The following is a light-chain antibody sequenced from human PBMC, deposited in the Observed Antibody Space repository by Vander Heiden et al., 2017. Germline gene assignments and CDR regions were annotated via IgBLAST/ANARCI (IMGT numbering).Light chain of an antibody. Sequence: VIPRSPATLSLSPGERSTPSSRASRTVGRNLLCYQRKPGQAPRLLISSAASGSGTEFTLTISSLQSEDVAVYYCQQYNNWPWTFGQGTKVEIK. CDR1: RTVGRN. CDR2: SA. CDR3: QQYNNWPWT. J-gene: IGKJ1*01. V-gene: IGKV3-15*01.